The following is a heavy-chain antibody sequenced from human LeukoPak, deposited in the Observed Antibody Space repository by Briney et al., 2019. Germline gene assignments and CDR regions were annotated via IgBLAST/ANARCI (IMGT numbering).Heavy chain of an antibody. CDR3: ARDLTSTSSWEFDH. D-gene: IGHD1-26*01. Sequence: ASVKVSCKASGYTFADYFIHWVRQAPGQGLEWMGRINPNTGGAEYAPKFQGWVTMTRDTSISTAYVEVSRLISDDTAVYYCARDLTSTSSWEFDHWGQGTLVIVSS. CDR1: GYTFADYF. V-gene: IGHV1-2*04. CDR2: INPNTGGA. J-gene: IGHJ4*02.